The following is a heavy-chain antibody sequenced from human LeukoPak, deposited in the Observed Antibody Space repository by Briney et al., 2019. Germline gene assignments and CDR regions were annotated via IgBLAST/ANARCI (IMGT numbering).Heavy chain of an antibody. J-gene: IGHJ4*02. D-gene: IGHD6-6*01. CDR2: MNPNSGAT. CDR3: ARWLVRGSRSSYFVY. Sequence: ASVKVSCKASGYTFTNYDFNWVRQATGQGLGWMGWMNPNSGATGYAQKFQGRVTMTRDTSINTAYMELSSLRSEDTAVYYCARWLVRGSRSSYFVYWGPGTLVTVSS. CDR1: GYTFTNYD. V-gene: IGHV1-8*01.